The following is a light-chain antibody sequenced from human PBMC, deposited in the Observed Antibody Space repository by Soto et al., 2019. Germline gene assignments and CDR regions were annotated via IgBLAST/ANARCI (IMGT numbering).Light chain of an antibody. CDR2: GES. CDR3: QKYGTTRIT. J-gene: IGKJ5*01. Sequence: IVLTQSPGTLSVSQGDRATLSCRASQSVSNSYLAWYQQKTGQAPRLLMYGESNRATGIPDRLSGSGSETDLTLTTSSLEPEDFAVHYCQKYGTTRITFGQGTRLDIK. CDR1: QSVSNSY. V-gene: IGKV3-20*01.